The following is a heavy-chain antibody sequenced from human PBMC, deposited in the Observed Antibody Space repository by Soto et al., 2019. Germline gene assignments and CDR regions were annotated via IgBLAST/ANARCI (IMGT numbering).Heavy chain of an antibody. Sequence: VASVKVSCKAPAVTFTSYFMHWVRQAPGQRLEWMGWINAGNGNTKYSQKFQGRVTITRDTSASTAYMELSSLRSEDTAVYYCARSGAGYLYWGQGTLVTVSS. V-gene: IGHV1-3*01. J-gene: IGHJ4*02. CDR3: ARSGAGYLY. D-gene: IGHD1-26*01. CDR1: AVTFTSYF. CDR2: INAGNGNT.